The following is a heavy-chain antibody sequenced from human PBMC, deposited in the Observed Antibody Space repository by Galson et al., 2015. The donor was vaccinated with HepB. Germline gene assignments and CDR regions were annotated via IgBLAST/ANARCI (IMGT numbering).Heavy chain of an antibody. V-gene: IGHV1-69*13. J-gene: IGHJ4*02. CDR1: GYTFSGSY. CDR3: ARTSISYSWVVSFDD. D-gene: IGHD1-14*01. CDR2: MIPILGTI. Sequence: SVKVSCKASGYTFSGSYIYWLRQAPGQGLEWMGGMIPILGTINYPQKFQGRVKITADEFTRTTYMELSSLRSDDTAVYYCARTSISYSWVVSFDDWGQGTLVIVSS.